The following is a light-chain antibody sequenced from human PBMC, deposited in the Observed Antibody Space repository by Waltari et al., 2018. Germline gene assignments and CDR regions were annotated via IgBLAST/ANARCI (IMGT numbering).Light chain of an antibody. CDR1: KDNDIHQE. CDR3: SAWDSSLSAWL. V-gene: IGLV10-54*04. Sequence: QAGLTQPSSAYNGLRHTTTLTCTGNKDNDIHQEAAYLPQHQGHPPKLLSYRDNNRPSGISERFSASRSGNTASLTITGLQPEDEADYYCSAWDSSLSAWLFGGGTKLTVL. J-gene: IGLJ3*02. CDR2: RDN.